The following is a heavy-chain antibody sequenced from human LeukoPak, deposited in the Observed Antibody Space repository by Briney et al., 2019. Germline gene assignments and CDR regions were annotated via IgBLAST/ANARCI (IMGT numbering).Heavy chain of an antibody. V-gene: IGHV3-21*06. D-gene: IGHD3-16*01. CDR3: GAQGGFDY. Sequence: GGSLRLSCAASGFSFSSYTMNWVRQAPGKGLEWVSSISSSGSDKYYADSVKGRFTISRDNAKNSLYLQMNSLRVEDTAVYYCGAQGGFDYWGQGTLVTVSS. J-gene: IGHJ4*02. CDR1: GFSFSSYT. CDR2: ISSSGSDK.